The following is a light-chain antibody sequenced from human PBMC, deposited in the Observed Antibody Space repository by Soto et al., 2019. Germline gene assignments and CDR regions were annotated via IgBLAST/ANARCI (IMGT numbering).Light chain of an antibody. Sequence: QSVLTQPPSVSGAPGQRVTISCTGSSSNIGAGHDVHWYQHLPGTAPKLLIYGNGNRPSGVPDRFSGSKSGTSASLAITGLQSADEADYYCATWDDSLNGQFGGGTKVTVL. CDR1: SSNIGAGHD. V-gene: IGLV1-40*01. CDR2: GNG. J-gene: IGLJ2*01. CDR3: ATWDDSLNGQ.